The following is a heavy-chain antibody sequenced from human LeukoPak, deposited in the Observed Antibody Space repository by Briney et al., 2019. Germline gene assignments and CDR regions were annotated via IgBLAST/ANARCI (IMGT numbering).Heavy chain of an antibody. D-gene: IGHD4-23*01. CDR2: SSDTT. CDR3: ARSRGPGNHYFDY. CDR1: GFTFSSYA. J-gene: IGHJ4*02. Sequence: GGSLRLSCAASGFTFSSYAMSWVRQAPRKGPEWVSTSSDTTYYTDSVKGRFTISRDTSKNTLYLQMNSLGAADTAVYYCARSRGPGNHYFDYWGQGALVTVSS. V-gene: IGHV3-23*01.